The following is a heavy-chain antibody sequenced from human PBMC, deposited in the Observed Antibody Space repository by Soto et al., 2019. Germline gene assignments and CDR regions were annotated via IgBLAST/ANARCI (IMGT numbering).Heavy chain of an antibody. CDR3: AKDDSYAIDS. CDR1: GFIFEDYA. Sequence: ESGGGLVQPGRSLRLSCVASGFIFEDYAMHWVRQVPGQGLEWVSSIRWSSGGIDYADSVKGRFTVSRDNAKNSLYLQMNSLKPDDTALYYCAKDDSYAIDSWGQGTLVTVSS. CDR2: IRWSSGGI. D-gene: IGHD2-2*01. V-gene: IGHV3-9*01. J-gene: IGHJ4*02.